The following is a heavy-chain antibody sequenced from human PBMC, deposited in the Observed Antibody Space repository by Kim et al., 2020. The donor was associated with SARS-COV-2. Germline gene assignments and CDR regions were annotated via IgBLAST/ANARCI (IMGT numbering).Heavy chain of an antibody. J-gene: IGHJ6*03. CDR2: IIPIFGTA. V-gene: IGHV1-69*13. CDR1: GGTFSSYA. Sequence: SVKVSCKASGGTFSSYAISWVRQAPGQGLEWMGGIIPIFGTANYAQKFQGRVTITADESTSTDYMELSSLRSEDTAVYYCAGLWFRELFPGYYYMDVWG. CDR3: AGLWFRELFPGYYYMDV. D-gene: IGHD3-10*01.